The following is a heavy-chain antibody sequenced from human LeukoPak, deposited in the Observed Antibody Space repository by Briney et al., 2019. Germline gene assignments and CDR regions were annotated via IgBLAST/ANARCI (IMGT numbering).Heavy chain of an antibody. CDR2: ISGCGGST. V-gene: IGHV3-23*01. CDR1: GFTFSSYA. Sequence: GGSLRLSCAASGFTFSSYAMSWVRQAPGKGLEWVSAISGCGGSTYYADSVKGRFTISRDNSKNTLYLQMNSLRAEDTAVYYCAGGNRRMVDAFDIWGQGTMVTVSS. CDR3: AGGNRRMVDAFDI. J-gene: IGHJ3*02. D-gene: IGHD4-23*01.